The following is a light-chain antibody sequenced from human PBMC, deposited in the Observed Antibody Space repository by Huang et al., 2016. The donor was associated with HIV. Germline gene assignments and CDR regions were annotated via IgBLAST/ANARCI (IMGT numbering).Light chain of an antibody. V-gene: IGKV1-9*01. CDR2: AAS. J-gene: IGKJ2*01. CDR3: QQLESYPQT. Sequence: IQLTQSPSSLSASVGERVTITCRASQGISTYLAWYQQKPGNAPTLLIYAASTLPSGVPSRFSGSRSGTDFTLTISSLQPEDFATYYCQQLESYPQTFGQGTKLEIK. CDR1: QGISTY.